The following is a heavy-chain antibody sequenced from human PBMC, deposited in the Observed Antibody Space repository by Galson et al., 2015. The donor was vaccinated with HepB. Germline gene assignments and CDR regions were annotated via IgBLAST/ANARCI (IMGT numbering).Heavy chain of an antibody. Sequence: SLRLSCAASGFTFSSYSMNWVRQAPGKGLEWVSYISSSSSTIYYADSVKGRFTISRDNAKNSLYLQMNSLRDEDTAVYYCASWNDFWSGYQPNYFDYWGQGTLVTVSS. CDR3: ASWNDFWSGYQPNYFDY. CDR2: ISSSSSTI. J-gene: IGHJ4*02. D-gene: IGHD3-3*01. V-gene: IGHV3-48*02. CDR1: GFTFSSYS.